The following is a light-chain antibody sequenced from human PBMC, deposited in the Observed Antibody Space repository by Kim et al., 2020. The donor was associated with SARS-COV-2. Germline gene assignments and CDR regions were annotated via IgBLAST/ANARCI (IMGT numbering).Light chain of an antibody. Sequence: APGQTAEFTCGGNRIGTQGVHWYQQRPGRAPVVVIYSDRERPSGIPARFSGSNSGGTATLTLSGVEAGDEADYYCQVWDSNSDHVVFGGGTKLTVL. CDR2: SDR. V-gene: IGLV3-21*04. CDR3: QVWDSNSDHVV. CDR1: RIGTQG. J-gene: IGLJ3*02.